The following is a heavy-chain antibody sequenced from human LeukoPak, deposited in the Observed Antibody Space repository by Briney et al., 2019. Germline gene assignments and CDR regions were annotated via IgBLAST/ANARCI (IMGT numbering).Heavy chain of an antibody. Sequence: GGSLRLSCAASGFTFRSYAMHWVRQAPGRGLDWVAVISFDGNNTYYAASVKGRFTISRDNSKSTLYLEMSSLRAEDTALYFCAREKEGYYVYYYMDVWGKGTTVTVSS. CDR3: AREKEGYYVYYYMDV. CDR1: GFTFRSYA. CDR2: ISFDGNNT. J-gene: IGHJ6*03. V-gene: IGHV3-30*15.